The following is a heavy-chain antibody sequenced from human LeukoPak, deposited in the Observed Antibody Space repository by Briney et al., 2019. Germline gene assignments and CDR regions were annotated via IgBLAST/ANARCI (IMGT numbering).Heavy chain of an antibody. D-gene: IGHD7-27*01. CDR2: LRSDGNGK. Sequence: GGSLRLSCAASGFAFTRHGIHWVRQAPGKGLEWVAFLRSDGNGKNYANSVKGRFTISSDNSQNIVFLQMNSLRPEDTAVYYCAKDVPNWAVDYWGQGTLVTVSS. V-gene: IGHV3-30*02. CDR1: GFAFTRHG. CDR3: AKDVPNWAVDY. J-gene: IGHJ4*01.